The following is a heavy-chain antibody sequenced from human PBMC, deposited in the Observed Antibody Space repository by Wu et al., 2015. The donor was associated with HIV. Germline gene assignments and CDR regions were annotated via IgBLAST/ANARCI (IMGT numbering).Heavy chain of an antibody. CDR1: GYTFTSYG. V-gene: IGHV1-18*01. J-gene: IGHJ5*02. CDR2: ISAYNGNT. CDR3: AREWGSVVGSGSSRFRTNWFDP. D-gene: IGHD3-10*01. Sequence: QVQLVQSGAEVKKPGASVKVSCKASGYTFTSYGISWVRQAPGQGLEWMGWISAYNGNTNYAQKLQGRVTMTTDTSTSTAYMELRSLRSDDTAVYYCAREWGSVVGSGSSRFRTNWFDPWGQGTLVHRLL.